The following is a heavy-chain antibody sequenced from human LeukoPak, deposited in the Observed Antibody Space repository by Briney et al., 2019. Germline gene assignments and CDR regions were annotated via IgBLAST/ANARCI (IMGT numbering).Heavy chain of an antibody. D-gene: IGHD3-22*01. CDR3: ARSHGYNYDSSGTGGIAFDI. V-gene: IGHV6-1*01. Sequence: SQTLSLTCAISGDSVSRSSAAWNWIRQSPSRGLEWLGRTYYRSKWYYDYAVSVKSRITFNPDTSKNQFSLQLKSVTPEDTAMYYCARSHGYNYDSSGTGGIAFDIWGLGTMVTVSS. J-gene: IGHJ3*02. CDR1: GDSVSRSSAA. CDR2: TYYRSKWYY.